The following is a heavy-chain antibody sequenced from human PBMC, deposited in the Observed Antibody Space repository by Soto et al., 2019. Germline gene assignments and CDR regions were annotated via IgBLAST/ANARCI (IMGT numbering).Heavy chain of an antibody. CDR1: GFTFSSYG. J-gene: IGHJ6*02. CDR3: AEDLIGGDYYNYGMDV. CDR2: ILYDGSNK. D-gene: IGHD3-10*01. V-gene: IGHV3-30*18. Sequence: GGSLRLSCVASGFTFSSYGMHWVRQAPGKGLEWVAVILYDGSNKYYADSVKGRFTISRDNSKNTLYLQMNSLRAEDTAVYYCAEDLIGGDYYNYGMDVWGQGTTVTVSS.